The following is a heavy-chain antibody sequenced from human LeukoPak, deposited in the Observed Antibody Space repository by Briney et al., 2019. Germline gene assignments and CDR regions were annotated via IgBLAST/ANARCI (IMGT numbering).Heavy chain of an antibody. D-gene: IGHD6-25*01. CDR1: GFAFNAYT. V-gene: IGHV3-21*01. J-gene: IGHJ4*02. CDR3: ARVSSNPYSRGYYHFDY. Sequence: GGSLRLSCAASGFAFNAYTMNWVRQTPGKGLEWVSSISSTGAYIYHADSMDGRFTVSRDNARNLLYLHMNSLRAEDSAMYFCARVSSNPYSRGYYHFDYWGQGTLVTVSS. CDR2: ISSTGAYI.